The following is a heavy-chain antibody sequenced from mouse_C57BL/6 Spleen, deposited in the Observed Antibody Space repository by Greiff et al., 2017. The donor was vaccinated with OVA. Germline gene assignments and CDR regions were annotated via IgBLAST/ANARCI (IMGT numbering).Heavy chain of an antibody. D-gene: IGHD3-2*02. J-gene: IGHJ4*01. Sequence: QVQLQQPGAELVKPGASVKMSCKASGYTFTSYWITWVKQRPGQGLEWIGDIYPGRGSTNYTETFKSKATLTVDTSSSTAYMQLSSLTSEDSAVYYCARSVSTDQATDDAMDYWGQGTSVTGSS. CDR3: ARSVSTDQATDDAMDY. CDR2: IYPGRGST. CDR1: GYTFTSYW. V-gene: IGHV1-55*01.